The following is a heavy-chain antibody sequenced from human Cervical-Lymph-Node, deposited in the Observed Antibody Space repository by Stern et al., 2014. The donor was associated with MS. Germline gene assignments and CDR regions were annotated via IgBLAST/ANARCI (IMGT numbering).Heavy chain of an antibody. J-gene: IGHJ5*02. CDR1: GGSISSYY. Sequence: QVQLQESGPGLVKPSETLSLTCTVSGGSISSYYWSWIRQPPGKGLEWIGYIYYSGSTNYNPSLKSRVTISVDTSKNQFSLKLSSVTAADTAVYYCARVATQAFDPWGQGTLVTVSS. CDR3: ARVATQAFDP. CDR2: IYYSGST. V-gene: IGHV4-59*01.